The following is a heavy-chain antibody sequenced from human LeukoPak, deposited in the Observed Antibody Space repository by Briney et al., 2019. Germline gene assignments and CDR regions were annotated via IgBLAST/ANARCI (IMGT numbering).Heavy chain of an antibody. CDR2: ISSSSYI. CDR3: ARRPIVGATDY. J-gene: IGHJ4*02. Sequence: GGSLRLSCAASGFTFSSYSVNWVRQAPGKGLEWVSSISSSSYIYYADSVKGRFTISRDNAKNSLYLQMNSLRAEDTAVYYCARRPIVGATDYWGQGTLVTVSS. V-gene: IGHV3-21*01. CDR1: GFTFSSYS. D-gene: IGHD1-26*01.